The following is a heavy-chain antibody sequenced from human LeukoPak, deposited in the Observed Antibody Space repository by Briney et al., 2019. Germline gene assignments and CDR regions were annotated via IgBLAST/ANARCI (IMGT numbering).Heavy chain of an antibody. V-gene: IGHV3-53*01. CDR2: IYSGGST. J-gene: IGHJ4*02. CDR3: ARDDSDLNYYDSSGYYGAYH. Sequence: GGSLRLSRAASGFTVSSNYMSWVRQAPGKGLEWVSVIYSGGSTYYADSVKGRFTISRDDSKNTLYLQMISLRAEDTAVYYCARDDSDLNYYDSSGYYGAYHWGQGALVTVSS. CDR1: GFTVSSNY. D-gene: IGHD3-22*01.